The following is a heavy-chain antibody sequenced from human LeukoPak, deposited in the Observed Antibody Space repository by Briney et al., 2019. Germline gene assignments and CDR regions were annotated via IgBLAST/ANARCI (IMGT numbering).Heavy chain of an antibody. CDR3: ARPHCTNGVCYTLLY. CDR1: GYTFTDYY. V-gene: IGHV1-2*06. D-gene: IGHD2-8*01. Sequence: ASVKVSCKASGYTFTDYYMHWVRQAPGQGLEWMGRINPNSGGTNYAQKFQGRVTMTRDTSISTAYMELSRLRSDDTAVYYCARPHCTNGVCYTLLYWGQGTLVTVSS. CDR2: INPNSGGT. J-gene: IGHJ4*02.